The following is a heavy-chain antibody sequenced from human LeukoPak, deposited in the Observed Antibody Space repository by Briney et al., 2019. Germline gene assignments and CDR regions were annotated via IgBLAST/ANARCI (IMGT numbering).Heavy chain of an antibody. CDR1: GFTFSRFS. Sequence: PGGSLRLSCAASGFTFSRFSMHWVRQVPGKGLVWVSRISADGSSTNYADSAKGRFTISRDNSKNTLYLQMNSLRVEDTAIYYCVQSGGTDVWGQGTTVTVSS. J-gene: IGHJ6*02. V-gene: IGHV3-74*01. CDR3: VQSGGTDV. CDR2: ISADGSST.